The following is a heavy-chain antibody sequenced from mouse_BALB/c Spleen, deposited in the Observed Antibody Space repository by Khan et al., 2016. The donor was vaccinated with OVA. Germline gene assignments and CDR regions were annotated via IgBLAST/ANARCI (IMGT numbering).Heavy chain of an antibody. CDR2: IYPGDGDT. Sequence: VQLQQSGAELVRPGSSVKISCKASGYAFSNYWMNWVKQRPGQGLEWIGQIYPGDGDTSFNGKFRGKATLTADKSSSTAYMQLSSLTSEDSAVYFCARSGYDYFGYWGQGTLVTVSA. CDR3: ARSGYDYFGY. D-gene: IGHD2-14*01. V-gene: IGHV1-80*01. CDR1: GYAFSNYW. J-gene: IGHJ3*01.